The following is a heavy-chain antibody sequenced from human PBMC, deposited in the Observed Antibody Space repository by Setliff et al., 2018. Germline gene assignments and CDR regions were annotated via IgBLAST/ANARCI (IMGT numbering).Heavy chain of an antibody. V-gene: IGHV1-18*01. CDR1: GYTFSTYG. CDR2: ISAYNGNT. D-gene: IGHD3-22*01. J-gene: IGHJ4*02. Sequence: ASVKVCCKASGYTFSTYGITWVRQAPGQGLEWMGWISAYNGNTNYAQKLQGRVTMTTDTSTSTAYMELRSLRSDDTAVYYCARTVYYDSSGYGVWGQGTQVTVSS. CDR3: ARTVYYDSSGYGV.